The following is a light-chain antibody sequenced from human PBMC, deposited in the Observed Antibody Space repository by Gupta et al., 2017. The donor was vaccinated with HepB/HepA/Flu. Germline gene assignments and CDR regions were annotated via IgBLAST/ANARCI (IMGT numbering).Light chain of an antibody. CDR2: GAS. J-gene: IGKJ2*04. CDR1: ESVSSN. V-gene: IGKV3-15*01. CDR3: QQYHDWPPCS. Sequence: EIVMTQSPATLSVSPGERATLSCRASESVSSNLAWYQQKPGQAPRLLIYGASTRASGIPARFSGSGSGTDFTLTISNLQSEDFAVYYCQQYHDWPPCSFGQGTKLEIK.